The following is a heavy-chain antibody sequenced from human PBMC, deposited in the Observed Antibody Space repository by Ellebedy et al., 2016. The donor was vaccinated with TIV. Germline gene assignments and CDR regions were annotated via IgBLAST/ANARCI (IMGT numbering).Heavy chain of an antibody. CDR2: IKQDGSEK. D-gene: IGHD3-22*01. V-gene: IGHV3-7*01. Sequence: GESLKISCAASGFTLSSYWMSWVRQAPGKGLEWVANIKQDGSEKYYVDSVKGRFTISRDNAKNSLYLQMNSLRAEDTAVYYCARVYDSIDYWGQGTLVTVSS. CDR1: GFTLSSYW. J-gene: IGHJ4*02. CDR3: ARVYDSIDY.